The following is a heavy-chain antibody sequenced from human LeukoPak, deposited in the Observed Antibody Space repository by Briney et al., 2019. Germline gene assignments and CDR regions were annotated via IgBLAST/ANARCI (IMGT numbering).Heavy chain of an antibody. CDR1: GGSFRDYT. D-gene: IGHD1-26*01. J-gene: IGHJ5*02. CDR3: ARKLRLGGNWFDP. CDR2: IIPISGTT. V-gene: IGHV1-69*15. Sequence: GSSVKVSCKTSGGSFRDYTISWMRQAPGQGLEWMGKIIPISGTTNYAQKFQGRVTFTADESTSTAYMELSSLRSEDTGLYYCARKLRLGGNWFDPWGQGTLVTVSS.